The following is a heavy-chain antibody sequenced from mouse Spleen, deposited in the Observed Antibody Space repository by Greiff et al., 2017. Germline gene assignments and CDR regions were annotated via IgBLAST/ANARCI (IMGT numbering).Heavy chain of an antibody. CDR2: ISYDGSN. CDR1: GYSITSCYY. CDR3: AKDYQGPFAY. D-gene: IGHD3-2*02. Sequence: EVKLQESGPGLVKPSQSLSLTCSVTGYSITSCYYWNWIRPFPGNILEWMGYISYDGSNNYNPSLKNRIAITRDTSKNQFFLKLNSVTTEDTATYYCAKDYQGPFAYWGQGTLVTVSA. V-gene: IGHV3-6*01. J-gene: IGHJ3*01.